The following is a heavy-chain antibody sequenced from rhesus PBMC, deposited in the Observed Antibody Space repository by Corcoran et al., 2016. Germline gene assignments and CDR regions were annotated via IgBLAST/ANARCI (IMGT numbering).Heavy chain of an antibody. CDR2: IGGSSGST. V-gene: IGHV4-165*02. J-gene: IGHJ4*01. Sequence: QVQLQESGPGLVKPSETLSLTCAVSGGSIRGYYWNWLRQPPGKGLEGIGYIGGSSGSTYYNPSLKRRVTISTDTSKNQFSLKLSSVTAADTAVYYCARTPSPYNWNVLDYWGQGVLVTVSS. CDR3: ARTPSPYNWNVLDY. D-gene: IGHD1-32*01. CDR1: GGSIRGYY.